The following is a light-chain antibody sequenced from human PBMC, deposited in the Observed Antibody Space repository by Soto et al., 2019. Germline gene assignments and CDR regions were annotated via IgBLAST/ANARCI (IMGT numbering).Light chain of an antibody. CDR1: RPNVGNNA. CDR3: GAWDDSLNGWV. J-gene: IGLJ3*02. CDR2: FGD. V-gene: IGLV1-36*01. Sequence: QSILTQPPSVSEAPGQRVTISCSGSRPNVGNNAVNWYQQVPGQAPKLLIYFGDLVPSGVSDRFSGSKSGTSASLAISGLQSEDEADYYCGAWDDSLNGWVFGGGTKLTVL.